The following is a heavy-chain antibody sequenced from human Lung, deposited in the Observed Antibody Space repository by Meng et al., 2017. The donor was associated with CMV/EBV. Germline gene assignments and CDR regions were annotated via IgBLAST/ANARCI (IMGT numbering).Heavy chain of an antibody. D-gene: IGHD3-10*01. Sequence: QLQLRESGPATVKPSATLSRTCACSDDSITNHHWLAWVRQPHGKGLEWIGEIPHRGSSAYNPSLKSRVSMSIDKSKNQFSLKLTSVTAADTAVYHCLRRSGGSVWGQGTLVTVSS. CDR1: DDSITNHHW. J-gene: IGHJ1*01. V-gene: IGHV4-4*02. CDR3: LRRSGGSV. CDR2: IPHRGSS.